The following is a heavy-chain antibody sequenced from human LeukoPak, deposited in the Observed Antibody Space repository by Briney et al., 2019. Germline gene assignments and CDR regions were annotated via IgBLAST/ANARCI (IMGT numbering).Heavy chain of an antibody. D-gene: IGHD3-10*01. CDR1: GYTFTSYG. CDR2: ISAYNGNT. Sequence: GASVKVSCKASGYTFTSYGTSWVRQAPGQGLEWMGWISAYNGNTNYAQKLQGGVTMTTDTSTSTAYMELRSLRSDDTAVYYCAREGSDYYGSGSYYNHFDYWGQGTLVTVSS. J-gene: IGHJ4*02. CDR3: AREGSDYYGSGSYYNHFDY. V-gene: IGHV1-18*04.